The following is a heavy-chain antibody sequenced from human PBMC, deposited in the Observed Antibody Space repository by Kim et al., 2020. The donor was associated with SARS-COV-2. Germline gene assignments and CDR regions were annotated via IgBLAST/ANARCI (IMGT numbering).Heavy chain of an antibody. CDR3: ARNVKSYDILTGLYYYYGMDV. V-gene: IGHV3-7*01. D-gene: IGHD3-9*01. Sequence: GGSLRLSCAASGFTFSNFWMSWVRQAPGKGLEWVANIKLDGSETYYVDSVKGRFTISRDNAKNSLYLQMNSLRAEDTAVYYCARNVKSYDILTGLYYYYGMDVWGQGTTVTVSS. CDR1: GFTFSNFW. CDR2: IKLDGSET. J-gene: IGHJ6*02.